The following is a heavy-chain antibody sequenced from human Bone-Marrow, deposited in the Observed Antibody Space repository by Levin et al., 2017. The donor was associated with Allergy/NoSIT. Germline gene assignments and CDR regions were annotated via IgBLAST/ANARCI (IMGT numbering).Heavy chain of an antibody. D-gene: IGHD2-2*01. Sequence: GGSLRLSCAASGFTFSSYSMNWVRQAPGKGLEWVSYISSSSSTIYYADSVKGRFTISRDNAKNSLYLQMNSLRAEDTAVYYCARDFPDCSSTSCYFVGWGQGTTVTVSS. CDR3: ARDFPDCSSTSCYFVG. CDR2: ISSSSSTI. V-gene: IGHV3-48*01. J-gene: IGHJ6*02. CDR1: GFTFSSYS.